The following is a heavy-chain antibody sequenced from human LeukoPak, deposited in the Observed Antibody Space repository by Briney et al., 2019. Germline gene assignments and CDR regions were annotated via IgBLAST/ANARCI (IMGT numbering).Heavy chain of an antibody. CDR3: ARGQIYGTGSYFFDH. V-gene: IGHV3-66*01. CDR2: IYTDGRT. CDR1: GFTVTSNY. D-gene: IGHD3-10*01. Sequence: GGSLRLFCAASGFTVTSNYMSWVRQTPGQGGLECVSVIYTDGRTFYTGSVTGRFTISRDNSKNTLYLQMNSLRAEDTAVYYCARGQIYGTGSYFFDHWGQGTLVTVSS. J-gene: IGHJ4*02.